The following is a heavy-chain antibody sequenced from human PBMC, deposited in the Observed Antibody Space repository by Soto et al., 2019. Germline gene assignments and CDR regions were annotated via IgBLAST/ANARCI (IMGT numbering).Heavy chain of an antibody. CDR2: ISSNGGST. CDR3: AREGYCSSTSCYSFDY. V-gene: IGHV3-64*01. J-gene: IGHJ4*02. CDR1: GFTFSYYA. Sequence: EVQLVESGGGLVQPGGALRLSCAASGFTFSYYAMHCVRQAPGKGLEYVSAISSNGGSTYYANSVKGRFTISRDNSNNTLYLQMGSLRAEDMAVYYCAREGYCSSTSCYSFDYWGQGTLVTVSS. D-gene: IGHD2-2*01.